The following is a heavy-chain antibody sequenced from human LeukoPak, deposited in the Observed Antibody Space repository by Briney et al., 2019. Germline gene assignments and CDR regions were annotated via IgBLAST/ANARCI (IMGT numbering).Heavy chain of an antibody. V-gene: IGHV4-38-2*02. CDR3: ANRDIAAAGIDY. D-gene: IGHD6-13*01. Sequence: SETLSLTCTVSGYSISSGYYWGWIRQPPGKGLEWIGSIYHSGSTYYNPSLKSRVTISVDTSKNQFSLKLSSVTAADTAVYYCANRDIAAAGIDYWGQGTLVTVSS. J-gene: IGHJ4*02. CDR2: IYHSGST. CDR1: GYSISSGYY.